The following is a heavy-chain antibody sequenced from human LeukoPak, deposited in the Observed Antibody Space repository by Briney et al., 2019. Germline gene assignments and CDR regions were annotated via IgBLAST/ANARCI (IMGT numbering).Heavy chain of an antibody. D-gene: IGHD5-18*01. CDR3: AKGGLQTRNLYFAL. Sequence: PGGSLRLSCAASGFTFSSYSIHWVRQAPGKGLEWVAVISYDGSNKYYADSVKGRFTISRDNSKNTLYLEMNSLRTEDTAVYYCAKGGLQTRNLYFALWGRGTLVTVSS. V-gene: IGHV3-30*18. J-gene: IGHJ2*01. CDR2: ISYDGSNK. CDR1: GFTFSSYS.